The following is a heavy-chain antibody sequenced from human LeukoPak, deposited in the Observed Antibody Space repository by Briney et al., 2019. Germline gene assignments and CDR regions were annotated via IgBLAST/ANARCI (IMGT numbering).Heavy chain of an antibody. Sequence: GGSLRLSCAASGFTFSSYAMDWIRQAPGKGLEWVAVISYDGSKKYYAASVRGRFTISRDNSKNTVYLQMNSLRGDDTAVYYCARSLDYWGQGTLVTVSS. CDR1: GFTFSSYA. CDR3: ARSLDY. CDR2: ISYDGSKK. V-gene: IGHV3-30-3*01. J-gene: IGHJ4*02.